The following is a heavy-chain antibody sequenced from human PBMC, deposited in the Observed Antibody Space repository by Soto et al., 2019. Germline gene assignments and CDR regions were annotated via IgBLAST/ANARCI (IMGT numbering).Heavy chain of an antibody. J-gene: IGHJ6*02. CDR2: ISYDGSNK. D-gene: IGHD2-21*02. V-gene: IGHV3-30*18. CDR3: AKDQNCGGDCSYPYYYSYGMDV. Sequence: GGSLRLSCAASGFTFSSYGMHWVRQAPGKGLEWVAVISYDGSNKYYADSVKGRFTISRDNSKNTLYLQMNSLRAEDTAVYYCAKDQNCGGDCSYPYYYSYGMDVWGQGTTVTVSS. CDR1: GFTFSSYG.